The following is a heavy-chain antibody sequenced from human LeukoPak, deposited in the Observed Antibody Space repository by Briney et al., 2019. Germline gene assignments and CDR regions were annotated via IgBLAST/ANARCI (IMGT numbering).Heavy chain of an antibody. CDR2: ISGSGGST. J-gene: IGHJ6*02. CDR1: GFTFSSYA. D-gene: IGHD6-19*01. CDR3: AREAPPEDYVIWQWLPRDYYGMDV. V-gene: IGHV3-23*01. Sequence: GGSLRLSCAASGFTFSSYAMSWVRQAPGKGLEWVSAISGSGGSTYYADSVKGRFTISRDNSKNTLYLQMNSLRAEDTAVYYCAREAPPEDYVIWQWLPRDYYGMDVWGQGTTVTVSS.